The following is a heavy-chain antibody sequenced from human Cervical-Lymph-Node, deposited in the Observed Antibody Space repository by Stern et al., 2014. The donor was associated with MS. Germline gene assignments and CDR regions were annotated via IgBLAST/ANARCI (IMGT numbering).Heavy chain of an antibody. Sequence: VQLVQSGSELKKPGASGKVSCKASGTPFTGKARNGGQRPPEQRLGGMGWINPNTGNTTYAQGFTGRFVFSLDTSVSTAYLQISSLKAEDTAIYYCARVKPAAILDYWGQGTLVTVSS. CDR1: GTPFTGKA. J-gene: IGHJ4*02. V-gene: IGHV7-4-1*02. CDR2: INPNTGNT. D-gene: IGHD2-2*01. CDR3: ARVKPAAILDY.